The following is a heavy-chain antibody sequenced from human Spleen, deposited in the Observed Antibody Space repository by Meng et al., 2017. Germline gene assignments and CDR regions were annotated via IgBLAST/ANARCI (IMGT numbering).Heavy chain of an antibody. V-gene: IGHV1-18*01. J-gene: IGHJ4*02. Sequence: ASVKVSCKASGYTFTSYGISWLRQAPGHGLEWMGWISAYNGNTNYAQKLQGRVTMTTDTSTSTAYMELRSLRSDDTAVYYCAGDNGDYGLFRYWGQGTLVTVSS. CDR2: ISAYNGNT. D-gene: IGHD4-17*01. CDR3: AGDNGDYGLFRY. CDR1: GYTFTSYG.